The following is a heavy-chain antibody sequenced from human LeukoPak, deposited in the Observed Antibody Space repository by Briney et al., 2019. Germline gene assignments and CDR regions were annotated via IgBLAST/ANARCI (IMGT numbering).Heavy chain of an antibody. V-gene: IGHV4-59*01. Sequence: SETLSLTCTVSGGSINSYYWSWIRQTPGKGLEWIGYISYSGSTNYNPSLKSRVTISLGTSKNQFFLKLNSVTATDTALYYCARGNADWGQGTLVTVSS. J-gene: IGHJ4*02. CDR3: ARGNAD. CDR1: GGSINSYY. CDR2: ISYSGST.